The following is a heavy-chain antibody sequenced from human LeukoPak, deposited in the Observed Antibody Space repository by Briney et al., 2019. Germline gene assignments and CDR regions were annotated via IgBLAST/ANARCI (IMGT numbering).Heavy chain of an antibody. V-gene: IGHV4-59*11. CDR2: IYYSGST. CDR1: GGSISSHY. Sequence: PSETLSLTCTVSGGSISSHYWSWIRQPPGKGLEWIGYIYYSGSTNYNPSLKSRVTISVDTSKNQFSLKLSSVTAADTAVYYCARVRYYDSSGYFSTTFDYWGQGTLVTVSS. D-gene: IGHD3-22*01. CDR3: ARVRYYDSSGYFSTTFDY. J-gene: IGHJ4*02.